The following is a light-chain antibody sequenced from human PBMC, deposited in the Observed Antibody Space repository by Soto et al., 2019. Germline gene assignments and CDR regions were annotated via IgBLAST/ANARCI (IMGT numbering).Light chain of an antibody. V-gene: IGLV2-14*01. CDR1: SSDVGGYNY. CDR3: GSYTSSSTLCV. Sequence: QSALTQPASVSGSPGQSITISCTGTSSDVGGYNYVSWYQQHPGKAPKLMIYDVSNRPSGVSNRFSGSKSGNTASLTISGLQAEDEADYYCGSYTSSSTLCVFGTGTKVTVL. CDR2: DVS. J-gene: IGLJ1*01.